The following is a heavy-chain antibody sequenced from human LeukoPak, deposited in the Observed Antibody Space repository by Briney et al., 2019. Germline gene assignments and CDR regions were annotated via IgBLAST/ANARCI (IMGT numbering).Heavy chain of an antibody. CDR2: INPNSGGT. D-gene: IGHD3-10*01. CDR1: GYTFTNYY. CDR3: ARGSYGSGSYNPLKFDY. J-gene: IGHJ4*02. V-gene: IGHV1-2*02. Sequence: EASVKVSCKASGYTFTNYYMHWVRQAPGQGLEWMGWINPNSGGTNYAQKFQGRVTMTRDTSISTAYMELSRLRSDDTAVYYCARGSYGSGSYNPLKFDYWGQGTLVTVSS.